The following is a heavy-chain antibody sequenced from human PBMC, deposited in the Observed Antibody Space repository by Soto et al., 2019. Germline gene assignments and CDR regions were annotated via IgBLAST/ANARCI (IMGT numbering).Heavy chain of an antibody. J-gene: IGHJ3*02. D-gene: IGHD3-3*01. CDR1: GFTFSSYW. CDR2: IKQDGSEK. Sequence: GGSLRLSCAASGFTFSSYWMSWVRQAPGKGLEWVANIKQDGSEKYYVDSVKGRFTISRDNAKNSLYLQMNSLRAEDTAVYYCARSYDFWSGYYTGPDAFDIWGQGTMVTVSS. V-gene: IGHV3-7*05. CDR3: ARSYDFWSGYYTGPDAFDI.